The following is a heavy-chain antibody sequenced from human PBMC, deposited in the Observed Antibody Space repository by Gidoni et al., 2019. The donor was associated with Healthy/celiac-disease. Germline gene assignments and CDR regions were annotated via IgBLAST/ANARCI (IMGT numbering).Heavy chain of an antibody. D-gene: IGHD5-12*01. CDR1: GVTFSSYG. V-gene: IGHV3-48*01. CDR3: ARTDIVATITFSDY. CDR2: ISISRSTI. Sequence: EVQLVESGGGLVQHGGSLRLSCAASGVTFSSYGMNWVRQAPGKGLEGVSYISISRSTIYYAVSVKGRFTISRDNAKNSLYLQMNSLRAEDTAGYYCARTDIVATITFSDYWGQGTLVTVSS. J-gene: IGHJ4*02.